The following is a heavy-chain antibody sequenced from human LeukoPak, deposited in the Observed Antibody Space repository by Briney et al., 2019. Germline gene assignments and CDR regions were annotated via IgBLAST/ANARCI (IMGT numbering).Heavy chain of an antibody. CDR1: GGSISSYF. J-gene: IGHJ4*02. D-gene: IGHD1-26*01. Sequence: SVTLSLTCTVSGGSISSYFWSWIRQPPGKGLEWIGYIYYSGSTNYNPSLKSRVTISVDTSKNQFSLKLTSVTAADTAVYYCAAGVVGATPIDYWGQGTLVTVSS. CDR3: AAGVVGATPIDY. CDR2: IYYSGST. V-gene: IGHV4-59*01.